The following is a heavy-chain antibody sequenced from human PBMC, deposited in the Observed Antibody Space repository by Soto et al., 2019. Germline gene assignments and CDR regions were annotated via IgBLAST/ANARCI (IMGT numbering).Heavy chain of an antibody. CDR2: VRQSGRI. CDR1: GGSFTDYD. J-gene: IGHJ3*01. V-gene: IGHV4-34*01. Sequence: QVQLQQWGAELLNPSETLSLDCGVLGGSFTDYDWTWVRQSPGRGLEWIGEVRQSGRITYNPSLKIRFTISRDTAKNQFSLRLTSVAAADTALYYCAGYSSAFVAFDVWGHGTEVTVSS. CDR3: AGYSSAFVAFDV. D-gene: IGHD3-10*01.